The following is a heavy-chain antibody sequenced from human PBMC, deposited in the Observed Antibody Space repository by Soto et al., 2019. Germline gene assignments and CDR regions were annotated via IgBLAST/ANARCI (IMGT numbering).Heavy chain of an antibody. D-gene: IGHD3-22*01. J-gene: IGHJ4*02. CDR1: GGSISSGGYY. Sequence: QVQLQESGPGLVKPSQTLSLTCTVSGGSISSGGYYWIWIRQHPGKGLEWIGYIYDSGSTYYYPYLKSRVPLSVDTSKNQFSLKLSSVTAADTAVYYCARGPEHYDSSGHFDYWGQGTLVTVSS. CDR2: IYDSGST. CDR3: ARGPEHYDSSGHFDY. V-gene: IGHV4-31*03.